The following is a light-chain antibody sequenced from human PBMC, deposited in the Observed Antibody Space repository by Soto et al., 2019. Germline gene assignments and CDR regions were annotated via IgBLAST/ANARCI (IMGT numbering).Light chain of an antibody. CDR3: QQYNIWPSLT. CDR2: GAS. V-gene: IGKV3-15*01. CDR1: QSVSSH. Sequence: IVMTQSPATLSLSPGERATLSCRATQSVSSHLAWYQQRPGQAPRLLIYGASTRATGIPARFSGSGSGTEFTLTISSLQSEDVAVYNCQQYNIWPSLTLGQGTKVEVK. J-gene: IGKJ1*01.